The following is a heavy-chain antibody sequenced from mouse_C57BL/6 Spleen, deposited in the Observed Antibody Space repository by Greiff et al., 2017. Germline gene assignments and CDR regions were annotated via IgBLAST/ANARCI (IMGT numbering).Heavy chain of an antibody. D-gene: IGHD3-2*02. J-gene: IGHJ3*01. CDR2: IDPSDSYT. CDR1: GYTFTSYW. V-gene: IGHV1-50*01. CDR3: ARGRAAQGSFAY. Sequence: QVQLQQPGAELVKPGASVKLSCKASGYTFTSYWMQWVKQRPGQGLEWIGEIDPSDSYTNYNQKFKGKATLTVDTSSSTAYMQLSSLASEDSAVYYCARGRAAQGSFAYWGQGTLVTVSA.